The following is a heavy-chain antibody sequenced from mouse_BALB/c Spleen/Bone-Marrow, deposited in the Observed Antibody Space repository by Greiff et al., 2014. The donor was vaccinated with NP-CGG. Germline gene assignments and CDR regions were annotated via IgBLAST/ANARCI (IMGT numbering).Heavy chain of an antibody. J-gene: IGHJ2*01. Sequence: VKLMESGAELMKPGASVKISCKATGYTFSNYWIDWVEQRPGHGLEWIGEILPGSGTANYNEKFKGKATFTADTSSNTAYMQLSSLTSEDSALYYCARASVVPYYFDFWGQGTTLTVSS. CDR2: ILPGSGTA. V-gene: IGHV1-9*01. CDR1: GYTFSNYW. CDR3: ARASVVPYYFDF. D-gene: IGHD1-1*01.